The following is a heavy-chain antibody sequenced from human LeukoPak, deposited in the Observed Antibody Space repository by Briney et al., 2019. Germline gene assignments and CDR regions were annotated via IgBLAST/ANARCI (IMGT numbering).Heavy chain of an antibody. Sequence: ASVNVSCTPSVGTFSNYAISWVRQAPGQGVERVGGIIPTFGTANYAQKFQGRVTITADESTSTAYMELSRLGSEDTAVYYCARPRYYYDSSGYYYSHYYYSYMDVCGKGTTVTVSS. CDR2: IIPTFGTA. D-gene: IGHD3-22*01. V-gene: IGHV1-69*01. CDR1: VGTFSNYA. J-gene: IGHJ6*03. CDR3: ARPRYYYDSSGYYYSHYYYSYMDV.